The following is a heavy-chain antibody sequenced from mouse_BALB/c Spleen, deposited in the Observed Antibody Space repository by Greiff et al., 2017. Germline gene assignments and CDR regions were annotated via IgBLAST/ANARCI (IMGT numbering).Heavy chain of an antibody. CDR1: GFTFSSYT. CDR2: ISSGGSYT. Sequence: EVKVEESGGGLVKPGGSLKLSCAASGFTFSSYTMSWVRQTPEKRLEWVATISSGGSYTYYPDSVKGRFTISRDNAKNTLYLQMSSLKSEDTAMYYCTREEVYYYGSSYVYYAMDYWGQGTSVTVSS. CDR3: TREEVYYYGSSYVYYAMDY. V-gene: IGHV5-6-4*01. J-gene: IGHJ4*01. D-gene: IGHD1-1*01.